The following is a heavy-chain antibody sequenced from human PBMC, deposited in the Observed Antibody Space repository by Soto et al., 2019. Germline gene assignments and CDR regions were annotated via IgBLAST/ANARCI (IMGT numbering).Heavy chain of an antibody. V-gene: IGHV1-69*01. CDR1: GGTFSTYA. J-gene: IGHJ6*02. D-gene: IGHD2-15*01. Sequence: QVQLVQSGAEVKKPGSSVKVSCKAPGGTFSTYAISWVRQAPGQGLEWMGGVIPIFGTPKYAQKFQGRVTITADESTSTGCRELRSLRSEDTAVYYCARSQGGSSSLDIYYYYYYGMDVWGQGTTVTVSS. CDR3: ARSQGGSSSLDIYYYYYYGMDV. CDR2: VIPIFGTP.